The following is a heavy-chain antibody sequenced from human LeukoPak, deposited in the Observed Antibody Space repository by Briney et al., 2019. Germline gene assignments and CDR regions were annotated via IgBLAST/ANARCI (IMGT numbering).Heavy chain of an antibody. J-gene: IGHJ6*02. CDR2: ISGSGGST. CDR3: AKDQQGVMVNTPLAAYQYYYGMDV. CDR1: GFTFSSYA. Sequence: GGSLRLSWAASGFTFSSYAMSWVRQAPGKGLEWVSAISGSGGSTYYADSVKGRFTISRDNSKNTLYLQMNILRATGTAVNYCAKDQQGVMVNTPLAAYQYYYGMDVWGQGTTVTVSS. D-gene: IGHD2-8*01. V-gene: IGHV3-23*01.